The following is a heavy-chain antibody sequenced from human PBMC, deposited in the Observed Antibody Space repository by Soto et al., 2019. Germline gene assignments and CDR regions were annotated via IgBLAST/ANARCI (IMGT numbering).Heavy chain of an antibody. J-gene: IGHJ3*02. V-gene: IGHV4-31*03. D-gene: IGHD3-9*01. Sequence: SETLSLTCTVSGGSISSGGYYWSWIRQHPGKGLEWIGYIYYSGSTYYNPSLKSRVTISVDTSKNQFSLKLSSVTAADTAVYYCAGEYYDILTGYPDAFDIWDQGTMVTVPS. CDR2: IYYSGST. CDR3: AGEYYDILTGYPDAFDI. CDR1: GGSISSGGYY.